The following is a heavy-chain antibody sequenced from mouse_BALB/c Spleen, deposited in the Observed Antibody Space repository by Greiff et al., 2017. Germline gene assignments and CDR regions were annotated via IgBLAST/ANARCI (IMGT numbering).Heavy chain of an antibody. CDR1: GYTFTSYW. CDR3: ARGGGNYYYYAMDY. Sequence: VQLQQPGAELVKPGAPVKLSCKASGYTFTSYWMNWVKQRPGRGLEWIGRIDPSDSETHYNQKFKDKATLTVDKSSSTAYIQLSSLTSEDYAVYYCARGGGNYYYYAMDYWGQGTSVTVSS. CDR2: IDPSDSET. J-gene: IGHJ4*01. D-gene: IGHD2-1*01. V-gene: IGHV1-69*02.